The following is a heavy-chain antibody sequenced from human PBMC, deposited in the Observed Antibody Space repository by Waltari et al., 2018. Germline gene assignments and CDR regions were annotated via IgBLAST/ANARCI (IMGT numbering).Heavy chain of an antibody. J-gene: IGHJ4*02. CDR2: IYHSGST. CDR3: ARVGPYGARGDY. Sequence: QVQLQESGPGLVKPSETLSLTCPVSGYSIRSGYYWGWIRQPPGKGLEWIGSIYHSGSTYYNPSLKSRVTISVDTSKNQFSLKLSSVTAADTAVYYCARVGPYGARGDYWGQGTLV. V-gene: IGHV4-38-2*02. CDR1: GYSIRSGYY. D-gene: IGHD4-17*01.